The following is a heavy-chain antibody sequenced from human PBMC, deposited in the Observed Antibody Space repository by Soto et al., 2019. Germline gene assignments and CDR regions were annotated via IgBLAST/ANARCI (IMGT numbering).Heavy chain of an antibody. V-gene: IGHV3-11*06. D-gene: IGHD6-13*01. J-gene: IGHJ4*02. CDR1: GFTFGDSY. Sequence: PGGSLRLSCAGSGFTFGDSYMSWIRQAPGKGLEWLSYISPGSRYPAYADSVKGRFTISRDNAKNTVSLQMNSLRAEDTGVYYCAKDSWYFDLWSQGSLVTVSS. CDR2: ISPGSRYP. CDR3: AKDSWYFDL.